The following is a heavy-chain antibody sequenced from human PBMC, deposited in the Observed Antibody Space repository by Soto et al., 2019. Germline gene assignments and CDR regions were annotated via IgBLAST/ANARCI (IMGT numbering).Heavy chain of an antibody. V-gene: IGHV3-48*01. CDR2: ISTSSTTI. J-gene: IGHJ4*02. CDR3: VMRYYFDY. D-gene: IGHD2-8*01. Sequence: EVQLVESGGGLVQPGGSLRLSCAASGLTFSSYSMNWVRQAPGKGLEWVSDISTSSTTIHYADSVKGRFTISRDNAKNPLDLQVNGLRAEDTAVYYCVMRYYFDYWGQGALVTVSS. CDR1: GLTFSSYS.